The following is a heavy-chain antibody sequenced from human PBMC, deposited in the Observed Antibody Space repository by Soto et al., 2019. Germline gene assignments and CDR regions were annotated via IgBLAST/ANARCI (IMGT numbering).Heavy chain of an antibody. J-gene: IGHJ6*02. CDR2: MNPNSGNT. CDR3: ARAREGKQPTYYDFWSGYYEPRYYYYYGMDV. D-gene: IGHD3-3*01. Sequence: GASVKVSCKASGYTFTSYDINWVRQATGQGLEWMGWMNPNSGNTGYAQKFQGRVTMTRNTSISTAYMELSSLRSEDTAVYYCARAREGKQPTYYDFWSGYYEPRYYYYYGMDVWGQGTTVTVSS. V-gene: IGHV1-8*01. CDR1: GYTFTSYD.